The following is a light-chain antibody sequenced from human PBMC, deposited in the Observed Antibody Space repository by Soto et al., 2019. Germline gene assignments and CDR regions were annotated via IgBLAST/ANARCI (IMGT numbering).Light chain of an antibody. CDR2: EAS. CDR1: ESVSTF. V-gene: IGKV3-11*01. Sequence: EIVLTQSPATLSLSPGERATLSCRASESVSTFLAWYQQKPGQAPRLLIYEASSRSTGIPARFSGGGSGTVFTLTISRLEHEYCAVYYCQQRSNWPWTFGQGTKVDI. J-gene: IGKJ1*01. CDR3: QQRSNWPWT.